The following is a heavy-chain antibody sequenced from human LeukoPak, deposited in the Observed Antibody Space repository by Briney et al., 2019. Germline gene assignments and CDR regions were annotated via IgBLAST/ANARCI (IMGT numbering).Heavy chain of an antibody. CDR3: AREDMRCSFDY. Sequence: PSETLSLTCTVSGGSISSGGYYWSWIRQPPGKGLEWIGYIYHSGSTYYNPSLKSRVTISVDRSKNQFSLKLSSVTAADTAVYYCAREDMRCSFDYWPGNPGHRLL. D-gene: IGHD2-15*01. CDR1: GGSISSGGYY. V-gene: IGHV4-30-2*01. CDR2: IYHSGST. J-gene: IGHJ4*02.